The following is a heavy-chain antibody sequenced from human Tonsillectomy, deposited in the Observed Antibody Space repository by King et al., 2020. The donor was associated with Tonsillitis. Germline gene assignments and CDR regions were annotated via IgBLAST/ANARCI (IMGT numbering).Heavy chain of an antibody. D-gene: IGHD1-20*01. Sequence: VQLQQWGAGLLKPSETLSLTCAVYGGSLSGYYWSWIRQPPGKGLEWIGEISHSGSSNYNPSLKSRVTISVDMSKKQFSLKLSSVTAADTAVYYCARGPVTDSCFFDYWGQGTLVTVSS. V-gene: IGHV4-34*01. CDR1: GGSLSGYY. CDR2: ISHSGSS. CDR3: ARGPVTDSCFFDY. J-gene: IGHJ4*02.